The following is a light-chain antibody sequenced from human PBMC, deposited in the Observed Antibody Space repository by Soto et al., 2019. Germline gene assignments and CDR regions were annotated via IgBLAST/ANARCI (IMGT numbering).Light chain of an antibody. CDR3: QHYNDWRWT. Sequence: EIVMTQSPATLSVSPGEGATLSCRASHSISSKLAWYQQKRGQAPRLLIYGASTRATGVPARFSGSGSGTEFTLTISSVQSEDLAVYYCQHYNDWRWTFGQGTKVEIK. CDR2: GAS. J-gene: IGKJ1*01. CDR1: HSISSK. V-gene: IGKV3-15*01.